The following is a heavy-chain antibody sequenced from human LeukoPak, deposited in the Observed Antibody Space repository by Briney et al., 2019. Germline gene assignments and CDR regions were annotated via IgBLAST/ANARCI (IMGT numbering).Heavy chain of an antibody. CDR1: GFTFDDYG. CDR3: AKASGRYCSSTRCQAPLDY. V-gene: IGHV3-20*04. CDR2: INWNGGNT. D-gene: IGHD2-2*01. J-gene: IGHJ4*02. Sequence: PGGSLRLSCAASGFTFDDYGMSWVRQAPGKGLEWVSGINWNGGNTGYVDSVKGRFTISRDNSKNTLYLEMNSLRDEDTAVYYCAKASGRYCSSTRCQAPLDYWGQGTLVTVSS.